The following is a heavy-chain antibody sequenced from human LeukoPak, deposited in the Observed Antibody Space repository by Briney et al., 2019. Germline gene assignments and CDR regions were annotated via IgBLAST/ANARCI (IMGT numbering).Heavy chain of an antibody. V-gene: IGHV3-66*01. Sequence: PGGSLRVSCAASGFTFSSNDMNWVRQAPGKGLELGSVISSSGATYYSDSVHGSFTISRDNSKNTLYLQMNSLRAEDTAVYYCARDSSGYDYYWGPGTLVTVSS. CDR1: GFTFSSND. D-gene: IGHD5-12*01. J-gene: IGHJ4*02. CDR3: ARDSSGYDYY. CDR2: ISSSGAT.